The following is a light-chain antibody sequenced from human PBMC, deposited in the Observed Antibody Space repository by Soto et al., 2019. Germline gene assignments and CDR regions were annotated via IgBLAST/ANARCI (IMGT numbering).Light chain of an antibody. J-gene: IGLJ3*02. V-gene: IGLV1-40*01. CDR3: QSYDSSLSGWV. CDR1: SSNIGAGYD. Sequence: QSVLTQPPSVSGAPGQRVTISCTGSSSNIGAGYDVHWYQQLPGTAPKLLIYGNSNRPSGVPDRFSGSKSGTSASLAIAGLQAEDEADYYGQSYDSSLSGWVFGGGTKLPVL. CDR2: GNS.